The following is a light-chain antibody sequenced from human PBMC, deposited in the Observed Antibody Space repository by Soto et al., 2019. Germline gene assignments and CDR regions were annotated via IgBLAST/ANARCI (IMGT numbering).Light chain of an antibody. CDR2: GAS. CDR1: QGVTSR. V-gene: IGKV3-15*01. Sequence: EIVMTQSPATLSASPGEGVTLSCRSSQGVTSRIAWSQPKPGQAPRLLIYGASTRATGVPDRFSGTGSWTDFTLTISSLKSEDYAVYYCQQYKSWPRITLGQGTRLEIK. J-gene: IGKJ5*01. CDR3: QQYKSWPRIT.